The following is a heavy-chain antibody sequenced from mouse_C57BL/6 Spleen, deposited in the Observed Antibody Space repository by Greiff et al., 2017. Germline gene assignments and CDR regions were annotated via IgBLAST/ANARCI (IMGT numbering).Heavy chain of an antibody. CDR2: INPNNGGT. Sequence: VQLKESGPELVKPGASVKMSCKASGYTFTDYNMHWVKQSHGQSIEWIGYINPNNGGTSYNQQFKGKATLTVNKYSSPAYLKLHCLTSEESAVYYGARGLGLYAMDYWGQGTSVTVSS. CDR1: GYTFTDYN. J-gene: IGHJ4*01. V-gene: IGHV1-22*01. CDR3: ARGLGLYAMDY. D-gene: IGHD4-1*01.